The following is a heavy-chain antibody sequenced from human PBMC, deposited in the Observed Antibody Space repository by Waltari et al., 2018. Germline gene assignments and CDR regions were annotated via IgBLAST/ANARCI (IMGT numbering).Heavy chain of an antibody. CDR3: ARCDSYGSGRYYFDY. CDR2: IYTSGST. D-gene: IGHD3-10*01. CDR1: GGSISSYY. Sequence: QVQLQESGPGLVKPSETLSLTCTVSGGSISSYYWSWIRQPAGKGLEWIGRIYTSGSTNYNPSLKSRVTRSVDTAKNQFSLKLSCVTAADRAVYYCARCDSYGSGRYYFDYWGQGTLVSVSS. J-gene: IGHJ4*02. V-gene: IGHV4-4*07.